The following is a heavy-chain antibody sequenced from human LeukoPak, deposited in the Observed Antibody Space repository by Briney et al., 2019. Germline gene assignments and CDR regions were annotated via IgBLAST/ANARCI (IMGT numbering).Heavy chain of an antibody. J-gene: IGHJ4*02. CDR2: IYPSGSS. CDR1: GGSISSYY. CDR3: AREDYYGSGSRSYLGY. Sequence: PSETLSLTCTVSGGSISSYYRSWIRQPAGKGLEWIGRIYPSGSSNYNPSLKSRVTMSVDTSKNQFSLKLSSVTAADTAVYYCAREDYYGSGSRSYLGYWGQGTLVTVSS. V-gene: IGHV4-4*07. D-gene: IGHD3-10*01.